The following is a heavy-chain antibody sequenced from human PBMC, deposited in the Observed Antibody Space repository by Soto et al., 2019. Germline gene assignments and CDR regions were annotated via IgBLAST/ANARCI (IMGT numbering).Heavy chain of an antibody. V-gene: IGHV3-53*02. CDR3: AREGNYNSGDY. Sequence: EVQLVETGGGLIQPGGSLRLSCAASGFTVSSNYMSWVRQAPGKGLEWISVLYSGGGTYYADSVKGRLTISRDNSKNTLYLQMNSLRAEDTAVYYCAREGNYNSGDYWGQGTLVTVSS. J-gene: IGHJ4*02. D-gene: IGHD1-1*01. CDR2: LYSGGGT. CDR1: GFTVSSNY.